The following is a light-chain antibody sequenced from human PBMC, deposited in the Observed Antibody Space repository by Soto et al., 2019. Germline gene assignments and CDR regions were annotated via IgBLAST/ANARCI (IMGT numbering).Light chain of an antibody. CDR1: QSLLHSNGYNY. CDR3: MRALPREIT. Sequence: DLVMTQSPLSLPVTPGEPASISCRSSQSLLHSNGYNYLDWYLQKPGQSPQLLIYLGSNRASGVADRFSGSGSGTDFTLKISRVEAEDVGVYYCMRALPREITFGGGNKEEIK. CDR2: LGS. J-gene: IGKJ4*01. V-gene: IGKV2-28*01.